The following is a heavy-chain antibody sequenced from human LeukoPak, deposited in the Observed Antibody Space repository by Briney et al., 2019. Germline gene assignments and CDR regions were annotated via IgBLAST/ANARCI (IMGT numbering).Heavy chain of an antibody. CDR2: IWYDGSNK. CDR1: GFTFSSYG. CDR3: AREGGSRLDY. D-gene: IGHD2-15*01. J-gene: IGHJ4*02. Sequence: GGSLRLSCAASGFTFSSYGMHWVRQAPGKGLEWVAAIWYDGSNKYYADSVKGRFTISRDNSKNTLYLQMNSLRAEDTAVYYCAREGGSRLDYWGQGTLVTVSS. V-gene: IGHV3-33*01.